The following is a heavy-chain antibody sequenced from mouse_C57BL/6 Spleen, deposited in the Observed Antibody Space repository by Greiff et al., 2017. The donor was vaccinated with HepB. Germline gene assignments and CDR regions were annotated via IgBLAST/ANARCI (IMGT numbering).Heavy chain of an antibody. Sequence: VQLQQSGAELVRPGASVTLSCKASGYTFTDYEMHWVKQTPVHGLEWIGAIDPETGGTAYNQKFKGKAILTADKSSSTAYMELRSLTSEDSAVYYCTRSPYGNWIDYWGQGTTLTVSS. CDR3: TRSPYGNWIDY. D-gene: IGHD2-1*01. CDR2: IDPETGGT. V-gene: IGHV1-15*01. CDR1: GYTFTDYE. J-gene: IGHJ2*01.